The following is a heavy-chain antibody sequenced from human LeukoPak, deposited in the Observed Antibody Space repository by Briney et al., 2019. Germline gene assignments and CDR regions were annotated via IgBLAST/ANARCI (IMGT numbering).Heavy chain of an antibody. V-gene: IGHV1-69*04. CDR1: GGTFSSYT. CDR2: IIPILGIA. CDR3: ATDSWGSRGYSYGPSDY. J-gene: IGHJ4*02. Sequence: GASVKVSCKASGGTFSSYTISWVRQAPGQGLGWMGRIIPILGIANYAQWFQGRVTITADKSTSTAYMELSGLRSEDTAVYYCATDSWGSRGYSYGPSDYWGQGTLVTVSS. D-gene: IGHD5-18*01.